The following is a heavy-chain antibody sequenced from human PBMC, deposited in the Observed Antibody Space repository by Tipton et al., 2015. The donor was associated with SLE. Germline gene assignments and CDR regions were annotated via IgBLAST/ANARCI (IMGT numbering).Heavy chain of an antibody. Sequence: TLSLTCAVYGGSFSGYYWSWIRQPPGKGLEWIGYIYYSGSTNYNPSLKSRVTISVDTSKNQFSLKPSSVTAADTAVYYCARRMVFGGDYFDYWGQGTLVTVSS. V-gene: IGHV4-59*08. D-gene: IGHD3-10*02. J-gene: IGHJ4*02. CDR1: GGSFSGYY. CDR2: IYYSGST. CDR3: ARRMVFGGDYFDY.